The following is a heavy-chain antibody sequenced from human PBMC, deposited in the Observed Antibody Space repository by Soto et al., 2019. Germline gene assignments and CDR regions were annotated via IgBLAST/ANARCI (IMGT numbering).Heavy chain of an antibody. CDR1: GGSISSSSYY. V-gene: IGHV4-39*01. CDR2: IYYSGST. J-gene: IGHJ5*02. Sequence: SETLSLTCTVSGGSISSSSYYWGWIRQPPGKGLEWIGSIYYSGSTYYNPSLKSRVTISVDTSKNQFSLKLSSVTAADTAVYYCAGTRVVCFDPWGKGTLVTVS. D-gene: IGHD2-15*01. CDR3: AGTRVVCFDP.